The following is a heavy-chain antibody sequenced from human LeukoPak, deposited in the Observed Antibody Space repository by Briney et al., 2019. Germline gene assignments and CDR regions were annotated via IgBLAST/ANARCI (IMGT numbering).Heavy chain of an antibody. Sequence: GGSLRLSCVSSGFTIGTAWMSWVRQAPGKGLEWLGHIKSEGEGATTDYAAPAKDRFAISRDDSKNMIYLQMSSLKIDDTAIYYCIAHFPYFYGFDVWGKGTTVTVSS. V-gene: IGHV3-15*01. CDR1: GFTIGTAW. CDR3: IAHFPYFYGFDV. CDR2: IKSEGEGATT. J-gene: IGHJ6*04. D-gene: IGHD3-3*02.